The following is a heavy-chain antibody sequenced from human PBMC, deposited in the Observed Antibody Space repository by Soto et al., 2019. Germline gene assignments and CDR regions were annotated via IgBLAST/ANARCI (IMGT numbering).Heavy chain of an antibody. CDR2: INHSGRT. D-gene: IGHD6-13*01. J-gene: IGHJ6*02. Sequence: QVQLQQWGEGLLKPSETLSLTCAVYGGSFSGYYWRWIRQPPGTGLEWIGEINHSGRTNYNPSRNIRVTISVDTSKNQFSLKLSSVTAADTAVYYCARLQQMVLYYGMDVWGQGTTVTVSS. CDR3: ARLQQMVLYYGMDV. CDR1: GGSFSGYY. V-gene: IGHV4-34*01.